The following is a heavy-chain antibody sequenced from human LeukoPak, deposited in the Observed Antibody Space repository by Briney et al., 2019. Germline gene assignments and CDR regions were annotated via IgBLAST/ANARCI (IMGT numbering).Heavy chain of an antibody. Sequence: ASVKVSCKASGGTFSSYAISWVRQAPGQGLEWMGGIIPIFGTANYAQKFQGRVTITTDESTSTAYMELSSLRSEDTAVYYCARDGDTADAFDIWGQGTIVTVSS. CDR1: GGTFSSYA. CDR2: IIPIFGTA. J-gene: IGHJ3*02. V-gene: IGHV1-69*05. D-gene: IGHD7-27*01. CDR3: ARDGDTADAFDI.